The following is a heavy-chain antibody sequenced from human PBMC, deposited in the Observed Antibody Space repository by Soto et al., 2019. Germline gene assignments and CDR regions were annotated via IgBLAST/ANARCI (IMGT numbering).Heavy chain of an antibody. CDR2: INHIGRT. D-gene: IGHD1-26*01. CDR3: ARGYEVEWHTPHY. CDR1: GGSFSGYY. V-gene: IGHV4-34*01. J-gene: IGHJ4*02. Sequence: QVQLQQWGAGLLKPSETLSLTCAVNGGSFSGYYWSWIRQSPGKGLEWIGEINHIGRTNFHPFLMSGVTTSGDTSKNQLSLKLGSVTAADTAVYYCARGYEVEWHTPHYWGQGTLVTVSS.